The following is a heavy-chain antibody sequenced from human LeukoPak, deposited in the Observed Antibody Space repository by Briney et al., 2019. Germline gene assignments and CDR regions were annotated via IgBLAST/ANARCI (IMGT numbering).Heavy chain of an antibody. D-gene: IGHD6-19*01. CDR1: GFTFSSYA. CDR3: ARGGSGWDPYFDY. V-gene: IGHV3-48*01. J-gene: IGHJ4*02. CDR2: ISSSSSTI. Sequence: PGGSLRLSCAASGFTFSSYAMNWVRQAPGKGLEWVSYISSSSSTIYYADSVKGRFTISRDNAKNSLYLQMNSLRAEDTAVYYCARGGSGWDPYFDYWGQGTLVTVSS.